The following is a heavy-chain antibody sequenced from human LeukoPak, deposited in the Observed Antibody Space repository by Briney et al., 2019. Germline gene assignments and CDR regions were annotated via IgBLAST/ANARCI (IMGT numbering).Heavy chain of an antibody. V-gene: IGHV3-48*01. CDR1: GFTFSNYN. Sequence: PGGSLRLSCAVSGFTFSNYNMNWVRQAPGKGLEWVSYIRSSSSTKYYADSVKGRFTISRDNAKNSLYLQMNSLRAEDTAVYYCGRGLPVARDGYNYGDAFDIWGQGTMVTVPS. J-gene: IGHJ3*02. CDR3: GRGLPVARDGYNYGDAFDI. CDR2: IRSSSSTK. D-gene: IGHD5-24*01.